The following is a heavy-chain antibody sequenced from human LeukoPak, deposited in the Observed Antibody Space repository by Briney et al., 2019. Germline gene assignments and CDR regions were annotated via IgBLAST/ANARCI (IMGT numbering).Heavy chain of an antibody. CDR1: GFMFSRYG. CDR3: AKDRDVAAAAYYVDY. CDR2: MSYNGNNK. Sequence: PGGSLRLSCAASGFMFSRYGMHWVRQAPGKGLEWVAVMSYNGNNKYYGDSVEGRFTISRDNSKNTLYLQMNSLRTEDTAVYYCAKDRDVAAAAYYVDYWGQGTLVTVSS. J-gene: IGHJ4*02. V-gene: IGHV3-30*18. D-gene: IGHD6-13*01.